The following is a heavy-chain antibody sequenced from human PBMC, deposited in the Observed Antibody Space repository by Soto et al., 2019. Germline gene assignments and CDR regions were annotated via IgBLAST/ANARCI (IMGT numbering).Heavy chain of an antibody. V-gene: IGHV3-30*03. CDR3: AREKNSGYYRTVDY. CDR2: VTHDGTER. D-gene: IGHD3-10*01. CDR1: GFTLSGHG. Sequence: QVQLVASGGGVVQPGRSLSLSCAASGFTLSGHGLHWVRQAPGKGLEWVAVVTHDGTERHYPDSVKGRFTITRDISKNTFYLQMNSVRVEDTAMYYCAREKNSGYYRTVDYWGQGTLVTVSS. J-gene: IGHJ4*02.